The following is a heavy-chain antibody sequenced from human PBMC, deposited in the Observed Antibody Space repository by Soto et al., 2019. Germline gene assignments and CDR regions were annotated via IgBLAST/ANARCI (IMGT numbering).Heavy chain of an antibody. V-gene: IGHV1-18*01. CDR2: ISAYNGNT. D-gene: IGHD6-6*01. Sequence: ASVKVSCKASGYTFTSYGISWVRQAPGQGLEWMGWISAYNGNTNYAQKLQGRVTMTTDTSTSTAYMELRSLRSDDTAVYYCARTDSSSREYYYCGMDVWGQGTTVTVSS. CDR1: GYTFTSYG. CDR3: ARTDSSSREYYYCGMDV. J-gene: IGHJ6*02.